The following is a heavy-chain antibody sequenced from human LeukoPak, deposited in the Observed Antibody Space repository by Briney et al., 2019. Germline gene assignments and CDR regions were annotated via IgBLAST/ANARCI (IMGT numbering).Heavy chain of an antibody. CDR3: ARARYVSSFYAFDI. CDR2: IYYSGTT. CDR1: RGSISSYY. Sequence: SETLSLTCTVSRGSISSYYWSWIRQPPGKGLEWIGCIYYSGTTNYNPSLKSRVTISVDTSKNQFSLKLSSVTAADTAVYYCARARYVSSFYAFDIWGQGTLVTVSS. V-gene: IGHV4-59*08. J-gene: IGHJ3*02. D-gene: IGHD3-9*01.